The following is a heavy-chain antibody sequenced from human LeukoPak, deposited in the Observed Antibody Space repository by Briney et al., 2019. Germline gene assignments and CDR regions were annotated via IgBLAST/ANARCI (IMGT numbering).Heavy chain of an antibody. CDR3: AGGQYDTSGYYSPLEFDY. V-gene: IGHV3-7*03. D-gene: IGHD3-22*01. J-gene: IGHJ4*02. CDR2: IKEDGSKK. CDR1: GFTFSSHW. Sequence: GGSLRLSCAASGFTFSSHWMTWVRQAPGKGLEWVANIKEDGSKKNYVDSVKGRFTISRDNPKNSLYLQMSSLRAEDTAVYYCAGGQYDTSGYYSPLEFDYWGQGTLVTVSS.